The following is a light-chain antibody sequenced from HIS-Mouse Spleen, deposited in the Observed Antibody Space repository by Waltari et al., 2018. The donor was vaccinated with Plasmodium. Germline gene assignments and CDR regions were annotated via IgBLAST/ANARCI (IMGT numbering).Light chain of an antibody. CDR2: EGS. CDR3: CSYAGSSTCV. V-gene: IGLV2-23*01. Sequence: QSALTQPASVSGSPGQSITIPCTGTSSAVGSYNLVSWYQQHPGKAPKLMIYEGSKRPSGVPNRFSGSKSGNTASLTIAGLQAEDEADYYCCSYAGSSTCVFGGGTKLTVL. J-gene: IGLJ3*02. CDR1: SSAVGSYNL.